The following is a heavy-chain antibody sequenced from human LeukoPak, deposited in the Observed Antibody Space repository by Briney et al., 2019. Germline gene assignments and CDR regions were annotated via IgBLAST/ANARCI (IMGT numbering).Heavy chain of an antibody. V-gene: IGHV3-66*01. Sequence: GGSLRLSCAAAGFTFSSYAMSWVRQAPGKGLEWVSFIYSGGSTYYADSVKGRFAISRDNSKNTLYLQMNSLRAEDTAVYYCARDVPGGYDSGGFDYWGQGTLVTVSS. J-gene: IGHJ4*02. CDR1: GFTFSSYA. CDR2: IYSGGST. D-gene: IGHD5-12*01. CDR3: ARDVPGGYDSGGFDY.